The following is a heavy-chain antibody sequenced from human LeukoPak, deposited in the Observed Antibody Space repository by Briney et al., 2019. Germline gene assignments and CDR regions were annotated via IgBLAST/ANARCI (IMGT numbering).Heavy chain of an antibody. J-gene: IGHJ4*02. V-gene: IGHV1-8*01. CDR2: MNPNSGNT. Sequence: ASVKVSCKASGYTFTSYDINWVRQATGQGLEWMGWMNPNSGNTGYAQKFQGRVTMTRDTSISTAYMELSSLRSEDTAVYYCARVSHGYSYVLPFDYWGQGSLVTVSS. CDR1: GYTFTSYD. CDR3: ARVSHGYSYVLPFDY. D-gene: IGHD5-18*01.